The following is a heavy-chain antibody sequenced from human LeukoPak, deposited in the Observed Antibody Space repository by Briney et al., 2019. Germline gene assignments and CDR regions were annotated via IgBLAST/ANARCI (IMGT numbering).Heavy chain of an antibody. Sequence: GGSLRLSCAASGFTFSSYGMHWLRQAPGKGLEWVAVISYDGSNKYYADSVKGRFTISRDNSKNTLYLQMNSLRAEDTAVYYCAMLHLSDPEGYWGQGTLVTVSS. J-gene: IGHJ4*02. V-gene: IGHV3-30*03. CDR2: ISYDGSNK. D-gene: IGHD2-21*02. CDR3: AMLHLSDPEGY. CDR1: GFTFSSYG.